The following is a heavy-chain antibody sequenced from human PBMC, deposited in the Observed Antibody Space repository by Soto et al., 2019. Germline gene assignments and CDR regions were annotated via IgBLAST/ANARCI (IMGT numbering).Heavy chain of an antibody. J-gene: IGHJ3*02. CDR2: IYYSGST. Sequence: QVQLQESGPGLVKPSQTLSLTCTVSGGSISSGGYYWSWIRQHPGKGLEWIGYIYYSGSTYYNPSLQRRLIIEVDTSKNQFSLKLSSVTAADTAVYYCARRHGADYDFWSGSGREAFAIWGQGTMVTVSS. V-gene: IGHV4-31*03. D-gene: IGHD3-3*01. CDR3: ARRHGADYDFWSGSGREAFAI. CDR1: GGSISSGGYY.